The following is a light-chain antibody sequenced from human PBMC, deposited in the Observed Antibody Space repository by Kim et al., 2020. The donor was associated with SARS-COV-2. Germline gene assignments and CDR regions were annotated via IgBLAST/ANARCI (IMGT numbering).Light chain of an antibody. V-gene: IGLV2-8*01. CDR2: EVN. J-gene: IGLJ1*01. Sequence: QPVLTQPPSASGSPGQSVTISCTGTSSDVGNYDYVSWYQQHPGKAPKLMIYEVNKRPSGVPDRFSGSKSGNTASLTVSGLQTDDEADYYCTSYAGSNNYVFGSGTKVTV. CDR3: TSYAGSNNYV. CDR1: SSDVGNYDY.